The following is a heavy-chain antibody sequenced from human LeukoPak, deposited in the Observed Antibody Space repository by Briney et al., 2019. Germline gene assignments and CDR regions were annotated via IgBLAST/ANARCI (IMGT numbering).Heavy chain of an antibody. CDR2: ISGSGGST. D-gene: IGHD4-17*01. CDR1: GFTFSSYA. Sequence: GGSLRLSCAASGFTFSSYAMSWVRQAPGKGLEWVSAISGSGGSTYYADSVKGRFTISRDNFKNTLYLQMNSLRAEDTAVYYCARDTVTTDYFDYWGQGTLVTVSS. V-gene: IGHV3-23*01. J-gene: IGHJ4*02. CDR3: ARDTVTTDYFDY.